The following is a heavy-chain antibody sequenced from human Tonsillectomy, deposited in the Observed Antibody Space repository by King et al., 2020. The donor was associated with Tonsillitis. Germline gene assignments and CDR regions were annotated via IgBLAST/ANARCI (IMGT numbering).Heavy chain of an antibody. D-gene: IGHD1-26*01. CDR1: GYTFTNYT. CDR3: ARLRGGSSLPPTFEI. V-gene: IGHV1-18*01. CDR2: ISAYNGNT. J-gene: IGHJ3*02. Sequence: LQLVQSGAEVRKPGASVKVSCKASGYTFTNYTFSWVRQAPGQGLEWMGWISAYNGNTDYAQKLQGRVTMTTDTSTSTAYMDLRSLRSDDTAMYYCARLRGGSSLPPTFEIWGQGTMVTVSS.